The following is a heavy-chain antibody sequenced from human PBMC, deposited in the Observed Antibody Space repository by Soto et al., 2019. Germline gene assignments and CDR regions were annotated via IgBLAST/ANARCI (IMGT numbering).Heavy chain of an antibody. J-gene: IGHJ6*02. Sequence: SETLSLTCTVSGGSISSSSYYWGWIRQPPGKGLEWIGSIYYSGSTYYNPSLKSRVTISVDTSKNQFSLKLSSVTAADAAVYYCAREWGATVIYYYGMDVWGQGTTVTVSS. CDR1: GGSISSSSYY. D-gene: IGHD4-4*01. CDR2: IYYSGST. V-gene: IGHV4-39*07. CDR3: AREWGATVIYYYGMDV.